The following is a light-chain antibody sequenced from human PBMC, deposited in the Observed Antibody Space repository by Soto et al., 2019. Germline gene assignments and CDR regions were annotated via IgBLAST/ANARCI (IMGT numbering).Light chain of an antibody. CDR3: SSYTSSSTYV. Sequence: QSVLTQPASVSGSPGQSITISCTGTSXDVGGYNYVSWYQQHPGKAPNLMIYEVSNRPSGVSNRFSGSKSGNTASLTISGLQAEDEADYYCSSYTSSSTYVFGTGTKVTVL. V-gene: IGLV2-14*01. J-gene: IGLJ1*01. CDR1: SXDVGGYNY. CDR2: EVS.